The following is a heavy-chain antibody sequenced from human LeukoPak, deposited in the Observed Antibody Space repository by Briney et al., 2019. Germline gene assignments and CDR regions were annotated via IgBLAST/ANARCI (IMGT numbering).Heavy chain of an antibody. Sequence: GGSLRLACAASVLTFSSYSMDWVRQAPVKGLEWVSSISSSSSYIHYADSVKGRFTISRDNAKNSLFLQMNSLRAEDTAVYYCARDGCSSTSCRFYNWFDPWGQGTLVTVSS. D-gene: IGHD2-2*01. V-gene: IGHV3-21*01. CDR2: ISSSSSYI. CDR1: VLTFSSYS. CDR3: ARDGCSSTSCRFYNWFDP. J-gene: IGHJ5*02.